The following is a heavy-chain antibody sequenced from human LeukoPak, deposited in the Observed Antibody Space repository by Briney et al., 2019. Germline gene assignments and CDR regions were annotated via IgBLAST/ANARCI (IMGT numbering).Heavy chain of an antibody. D-gene: IGHD6-13*01. V-gene: IGHV3-7*03. CDR3: AKDRGSS. CDR1: GFTFNNYW. J-gene: IGHJ4*02. Sequence: GGSLRLSCAASGFTFNNYWMSWVRQAPGKGLEWVANINHDGSEKYYVDSVKGRFTISRDSAENSVYLQMNSLRAEDTALYYCAKDRGSSWGQGTLVTVSS. CDR2: INHDGSEK.